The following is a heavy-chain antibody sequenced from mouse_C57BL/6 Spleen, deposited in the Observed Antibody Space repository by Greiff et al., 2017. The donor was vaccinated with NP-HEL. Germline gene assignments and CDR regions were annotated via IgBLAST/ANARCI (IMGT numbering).Heavy chain of an antibody. CDR3: AREGVYGNYGDYYAMDY. CDR1: GYTFTDHT. V-gene: IGHV1-78*01. D-gene: IGHD2-10*02. CDR2: IYPRDGST. J-gene: IGHJ4*01. Sequence: VKLQESDAELVKPGASVKISCKVSGYTFTDHTIHWMKQRPEQGLEWIGYIYPRDGSTKYNEKFKGKATLTADKSSSTAYMQLNSLTSEDSAVYFCAREGVYGNYGDYYAMDYWGQGTSVTVSS.